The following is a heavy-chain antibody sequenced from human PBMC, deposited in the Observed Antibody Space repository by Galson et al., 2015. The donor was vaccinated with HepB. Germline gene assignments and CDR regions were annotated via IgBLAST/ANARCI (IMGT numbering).Heavy chain of an antibody. CDR1: GDSVSSNSAA. CDR2: TYHRSKWYN. Sequence: CAISGDSVSSNSAAWNWIRQSSSRGLEWLGRTYHRSKWYNEYAVSVKSRISIEPDTSKNQFSLQLNSVTPEDTAVYYCARDRWPLDAFDIWGQGTMVTVSS. CDR3: ARDRWPLDAFDI. V-gene: IGHV6-1*01. J-gene: IGHJ3*02. D-gene: IGHD2-15*01.